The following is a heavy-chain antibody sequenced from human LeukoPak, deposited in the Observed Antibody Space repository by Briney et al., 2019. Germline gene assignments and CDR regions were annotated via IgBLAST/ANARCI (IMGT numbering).Heavy chain of an antibody. D-gene: IGHD6-6*01. CDR3: AKGLGAARGTNAFDI. CDR1: GFTFSSYG. J-gene: IGHJ3*02. CDR2: ISWNSGSI. V-gene: IGHV3-9*03. Sequence: PGGSLRLSCAASGFTFSSYGMSWVRQAPGKGLEWVSGISWNSGSIGYADSVKGRFTISRDNAKNSLYLQMNSLRAEDMALYYCAKGLGAARGTNAFDIWGQGTMVTVSS.